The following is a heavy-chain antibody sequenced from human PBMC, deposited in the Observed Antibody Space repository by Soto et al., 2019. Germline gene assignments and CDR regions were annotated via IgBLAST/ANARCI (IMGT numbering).Heavy chain of an antibody. CDR1: GFTFSSYG. CDR2: ISGSGSNT. CDR3: AKVGDAFTTEVVIRNFDY. V-gene: IGHV3-23*01. D-gene: IGHD3-22*01. Sequence: EVQLLESGGGLAQPGGSLRLSCAASGFTFSSYGMTWVRQAPGKGLEWVSGISGSGSNTFYADAVKGRFAISRDNSKNTLYLQMNSLRAEDTAVYYCAKVGDAFTTEVVIRNFDYWGQGTLVTVSS. J-gene: IGHJ4*02.